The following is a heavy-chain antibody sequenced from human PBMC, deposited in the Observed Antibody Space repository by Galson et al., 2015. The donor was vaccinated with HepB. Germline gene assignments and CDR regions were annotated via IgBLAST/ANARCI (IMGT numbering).Heavy chain of an antibody. Sequence: SLRLSCAASAFTFRSYGMHWVRQAPGEGLGWVAVICDDGNNKYYAEPVQVRFTISRDNYKNTLYMQMNSLRAEDTAVYYCARDARVLRFLEWSLILFNYWGQGTLVTASS. J-gene: IGHJ4*02. CDR3: ARDARVLRFLEWSLILFNY. CDR1: AFTFRSYG. V-gene: IGHV3-33*01. D-gene: IGHD3-3*01. CDR2: ICDDGNNK.